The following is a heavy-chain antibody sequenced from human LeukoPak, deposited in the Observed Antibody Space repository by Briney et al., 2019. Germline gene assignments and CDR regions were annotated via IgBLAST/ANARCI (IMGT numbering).Heavy chain of an antibody. CDR2: IIPIFGTA. Sequence: ASVKVSCKASGGTFSSYAISWVRQAPGQGLEWMGRIIPIFGTANDAQKFQGRVTITTDESTSTAYMELSSLRSEDTAVYYCARDRGLVRLYYFDYWGQGTLVTVSS. CDR1: GGTFSSYA. D-gene: IGHD6-19*01. CDR3: ARDRGLVRLYYFDY. V-gene: IGHV1-69*05. J-gene: IGHJ4*02.